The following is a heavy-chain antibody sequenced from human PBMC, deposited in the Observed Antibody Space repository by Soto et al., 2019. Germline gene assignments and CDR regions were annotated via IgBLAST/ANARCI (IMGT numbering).Heavy chain of an antibody. V-gene: IGHV4-30-4*01. CDR2: IYYSGST. D-gene: IGHD2-15*01. CDR3: ARAPGYCSGGRCVHYYGMDV. J-gene: IGHJ6*02. CDR1: GGSISSGDYY. Sequence: SETLSLTCSVSGGSISSGDYYWSWIRQPPGKGLEWIGYIYYSGSTYYNPSLKSRVTISVDTSKNRFSLKLSSVTAADTAVYYCARAPGYCSGGRCVHYYGMDVWGQGTTVTVSS.